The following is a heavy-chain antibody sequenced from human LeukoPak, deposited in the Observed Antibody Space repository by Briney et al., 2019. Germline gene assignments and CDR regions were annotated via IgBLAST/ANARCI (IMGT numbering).Heavy chain of an antibody. J-gene: IGHJ3*02. CDR1: GFTFSSYS. Sequence: GGSLRLSCAASGFTFSSYSMNWVRQAPGKGLEWVSSISSSSSYIYYADSVKGRFTISRDNAKNSLYLQMNSLRAEDTAVYYCAREWGHTWIPLWHDAFDIWGQGTMVTVSS. D-gene: IGHD5-18*01. CDR2: ISSSSSYI. V-gene: IGHV3-21*01. CDR3: AREWGHTWIPLWHDAFDI.